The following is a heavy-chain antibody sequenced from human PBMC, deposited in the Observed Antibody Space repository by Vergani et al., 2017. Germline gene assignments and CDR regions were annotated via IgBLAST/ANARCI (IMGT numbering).Heavy chain of an antibody. CDR1: GFSIDNGYY. CDR2: IYRTGRT. CDR3: ARRSGIVYDIFSGTQYLFDF. Sequence: VQLQESGPGLVKPSETLSLTCAVSGFSIDNGYYWDWIRQPPGKGLEWIGSIYRTGRTHFNPSLKSRVTISVDTSNNHFSLRLNSLTAADTAVYYCARRSGIVYDIFSGTQYLFDFWGQGTLVTVSS. J-gene: IGHJ4*02. D-gene: IGHD3-9*01. V-gene: IGHV4-38-2*01.